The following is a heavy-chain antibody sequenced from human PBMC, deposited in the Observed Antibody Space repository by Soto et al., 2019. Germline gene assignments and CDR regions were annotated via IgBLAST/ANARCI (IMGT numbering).Heavy chain of an antibody. CDR3: ARGGFSGSFFAY. J-gene: IGHJ4*02. V-gene: IGHV1-69*01. CDR2: IVPISGTV. D-gene: IGHD1-26*01. Sequence: QAQLVQSGAEVKKPGSSVRVSCQASGGTLSSSPVISWVRQAPGQGLEWMGGIVPISGTVNYAQMFQGRVTITAYDSTNTGYMDLHSLRSEDTAVYYCARGGFSGSFFAYWGQGTLVTVSS. CDR1: GGTLSSSP.